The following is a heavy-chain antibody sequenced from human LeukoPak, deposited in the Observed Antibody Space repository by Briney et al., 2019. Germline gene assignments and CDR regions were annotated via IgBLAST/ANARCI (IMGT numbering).Heavy chain of an antibody. D-gene: IGHD2-15*01. CDR1: GFTFSSYA. CDR3: AKAGAAVVVAAKYFDY. V-gene: IGHV3-23*01. J-gene: IGHJ4*02. Sequence: GGSLRLSCAASGFTFSSYAMNWVRQAPGKGLEWVSAITGSGGSTYYADSVKGRFTISRDNSKNTLYLQMNSLRAEDTAVYYCAKAGAAVVVAAKYFDYWGQGTLVTVSS. CDR2: ITGSGGST.